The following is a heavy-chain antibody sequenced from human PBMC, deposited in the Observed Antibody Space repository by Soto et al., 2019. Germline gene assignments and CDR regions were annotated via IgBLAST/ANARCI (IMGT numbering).Heavy chain of an antibody. CDR2: INYSGNT. D-gene: IGHD4-17*01. Sequence: SETLSLTCTVSGGPINSDAYSWSWARQPPGKAREWIGYINYSGNTYNNPSLKSRVSIFIHTSKNQLSLSLQPVTSADPAVYYCAIASATTDETLAWGQGAMVTVSS. CDR3: AIASATTDETLA. V-gene: IGHV4-31*03. J-gene: IGHJ3*01. CDR1: GGPINSDAYS.